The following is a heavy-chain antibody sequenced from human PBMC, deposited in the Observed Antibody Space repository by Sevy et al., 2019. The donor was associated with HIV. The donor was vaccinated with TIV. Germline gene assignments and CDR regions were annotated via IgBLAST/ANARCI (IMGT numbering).Heavy chain of an antibody. CDR2: ISYHGRDK. CDR3: ARGDSSGWFYYYYGMDV. CDR1: GITFSTSG. Sequence: GGSLRLSCVVSGITFSTSGMHWVRQAPGKGLEWVAVISYHGRDKFYADSVKGRSTISRDNSKNILYLQMVSLRAEDTAVYYCARGDSSGWFYYYYGMDVWGQGTTVTVSS. J-gene: IGHJ6*02. D-gene: IGHD6-19*01. V-gene: IGHV3-30*03.